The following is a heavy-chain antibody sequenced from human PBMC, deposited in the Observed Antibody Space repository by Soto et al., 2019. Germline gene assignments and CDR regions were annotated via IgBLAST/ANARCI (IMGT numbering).Heavy chain of an antibody. V-gene: IGHV3-30*18. D-gene: IGHD2-15*01. Sequence: GGSLRLSCAASGFTFSSYGMHWVRQAPGKGLEWVAVISYDGSNKYYADSVKGRFTISRDNSKNTLYLQMNSLRAEDTAVYYCAKVLTVVAATLPYFDYWGQGTLVTVSS. CDR3: AKVLTVVAATLPYFDY. J-gene: IGHJ4*02. CDR1: GFTFSSYG. CDR2: ISYDGSNK.